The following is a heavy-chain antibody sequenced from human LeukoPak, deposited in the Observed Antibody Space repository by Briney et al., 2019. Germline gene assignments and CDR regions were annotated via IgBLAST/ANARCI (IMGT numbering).Heavy chain of an antibody. D-gene: IGHD3-10*01. Sequence: TSETLSLTCTVSGGSISSYYWSWIRQPAGKGLEWIGRIYTSGSTNYNPSLKSRVTMSVDTSKNQFSLKLSSVTAADTAVYYCARDAVLMVRGVIMGSVYMDVWGKGTTVTISS. CDR2: IYTSGST. J-gene: IGHJ6*03. CDR1: GGSISSYY. V-gene: IGHV4-4*07. CDR3: ARDAVLMVRGVIMGSVYMDV.